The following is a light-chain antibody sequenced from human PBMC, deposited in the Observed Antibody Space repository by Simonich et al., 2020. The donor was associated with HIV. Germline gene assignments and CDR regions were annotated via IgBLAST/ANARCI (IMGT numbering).Light chain of an antibody. CDR1: RSDVGHYSL. Sequence: QSALTQPASVSGSPGQPITISCTGTRSDVGHYSLVSCYKQHPGKAPKPLIYDGSKRPSGVSNRFSGSKSGNTASLTISGLQAEDEADYYCCSYTSTTVLFGGGTKLTVL. V-gene: IGLV2-23*01. J-gene: IGLJ2*01. CDR3: CSYTSTTVL. CDR2: DGS.